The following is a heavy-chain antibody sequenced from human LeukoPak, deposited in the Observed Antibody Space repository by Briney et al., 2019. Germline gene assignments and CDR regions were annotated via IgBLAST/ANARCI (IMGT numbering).Heavy chain of an antibody. CDR1: GGSISSGGYS. CDR3: ARTRSSGYYVDY. D-gene: IGHD3-22*01. V-gene: IGHV4-30-2*02. CDR2: IYHSGST. J-gene: IGHJ4*02. Sequence: SETLSLTCAVSGGSISSGGYSWSWIRQPPGKGLEWIGYIYHSGSTYYNPSLKSRVTISVDRSKSQFSLKLSSVTAADTAVYYCARTRSSGYYVDYWGQGTLVTVSS.